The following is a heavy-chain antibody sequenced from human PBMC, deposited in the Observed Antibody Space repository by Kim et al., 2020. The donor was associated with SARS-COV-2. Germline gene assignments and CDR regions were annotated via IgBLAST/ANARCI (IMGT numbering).Heavy chain of an antibody. V-gene: IGHV4-4*02. CDR2: IYHSGST. D-gene: IGHD6-13*01. J-gene: IGHJ6*02. CDR3: ARDFRIAAAGLTYYYYYGMDV. CDR1: GGSISSSNW. Sequence: SETLSLTCAVSGGSISSSNWWSWVRQPPGKGLEWIGEIYHSGSTNYNPSLKSRVTISVDKSKNQFSLKLSSVTAADTAVYYCARDFRIAAAGLTYYYYYGMDVWGQGTTVTVSS.